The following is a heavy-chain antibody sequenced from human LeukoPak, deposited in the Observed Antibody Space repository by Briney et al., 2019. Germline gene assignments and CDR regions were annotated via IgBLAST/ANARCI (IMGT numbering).Heavy chain of an antibody. J-gene: IGHJ5*02. CDR3: ARDRVFGVVFGRFDP. V-gene: IGHV1-2*02. CDR1: GYTFTGY. D-gene: IGHD3-3*01. Sequence: ASVKVSCKASGYTFTGYLHWVRQAPGQGLEWMGWINPNSGGTSYAQKFQGRVSMTRDTSISTVYMELSGLRSDDTAIYYCARDRVFGVVFGRFDPWGQGTLVTVST. CDR2: INPNSGGT.